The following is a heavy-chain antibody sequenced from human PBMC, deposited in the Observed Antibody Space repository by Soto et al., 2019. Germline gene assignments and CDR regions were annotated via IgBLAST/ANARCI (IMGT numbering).Heavy chain of an antibody. J-gene: IGHJ6*02. V-gene: IGHV1-69*13. CDR1: GGTFSSYA. CDR3: ARAWEDIVVVVAATLYYYYGXDV. Sequence: ASVKVSCKASGGTFSSYAISWVRQAPGQGLEWMGGIIPIFGTANYAQKFQGRVTITADESTSTAYMELSSLRSEDTAVYYCARAWEDIVVVVAATLYYYYGXDVWGQGTTVTVSS. CDR2: IIPIFGTA. D-gene: IGHD2-15*01.